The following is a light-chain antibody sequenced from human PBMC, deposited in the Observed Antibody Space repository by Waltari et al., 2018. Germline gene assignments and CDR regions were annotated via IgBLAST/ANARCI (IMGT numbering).Light chain of an antibody. CDR2: AAS. CDR1: QDITRW. Sequence: DIQMTQSPSSVSASVGDRVTLTCRASQDITRWLAWYQCKPGKAPKLLIYAASSLPSGVPSRFSGSGSGTEFTLTINGLQAEDFATYYCQQANSFPRTFGQGTKVEI. V-gene: IGKV1-12*01. J-gene: IGKJ1*01. CDR3: QQANSFPRT.